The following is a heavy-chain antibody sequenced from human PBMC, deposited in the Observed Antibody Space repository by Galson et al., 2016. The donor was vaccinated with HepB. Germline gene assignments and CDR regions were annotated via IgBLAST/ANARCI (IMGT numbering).Heavy chain of an antibody. J-gene: IGHJ4*02. V-gene: IGHV4-31*03. CDR1: GGSISSGGYY. Sequence: TLSLTCTVSGGSISSGGYYWSWIRQHPGQGLEWIGYIYYSGSTYYTPSLKSRLTISVDTSKNQFSLKLSSVTAADTAVYYCARGRDGYNPYFDYWGQGTLVTVSS. CDR3: ARGRDGYNPYFDY. D-gene: IGHD5-24*01. CDR2: IYYSGST.